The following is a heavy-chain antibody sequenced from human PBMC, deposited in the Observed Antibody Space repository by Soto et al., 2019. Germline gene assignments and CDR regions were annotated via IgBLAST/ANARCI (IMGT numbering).Heavy chain of an antibody. CDR3: ARPGGPAAPESAFDI. D-gene: IGHD2-2*01. V-gene: IGHV4-39*01. Sequence: SETLSLTCTVSGGSISGSSYYWGWIRQSPGKGLEWIGSIYYRGSTYYSPSLKSRVTMSVDTSNNQFSLKLNSVTAADTAVYYCARPGGPAAPESAFDIWGQGTMVTVSS. J-gene: IGHJ3*02. CDR1: GGSISGSSYY. CDR2: IYYRGST.